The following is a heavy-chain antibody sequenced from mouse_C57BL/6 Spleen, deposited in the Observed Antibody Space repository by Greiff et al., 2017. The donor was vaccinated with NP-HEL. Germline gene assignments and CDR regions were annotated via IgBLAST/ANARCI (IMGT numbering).Heavy chain of an antibody. Sequence: VKLLESGAELARPGASVKLSCKASGYTFTSYGISWVKQRTGQGLEWIGEIYPRSGNTYYNEKFKGKATLTADKSSSTAYMELRSLTSEDSAVYFCARPITTVVARDYAMDYWGQGTSVTVSS. J-gene: IGHJ4*01. CDR2: IYPRSGNT. V-gene: IGHV1-81*01. CDR1: GYTFTSYG. CDR3: ARPITTVVARDYAMDY. D-gene: IGHD1-1*01.